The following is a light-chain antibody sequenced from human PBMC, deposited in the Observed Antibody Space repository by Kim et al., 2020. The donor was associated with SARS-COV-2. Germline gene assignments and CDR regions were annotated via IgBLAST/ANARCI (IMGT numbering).Light chain of an antibody. Sequence: QRVTISCSGSSSNIGSNSVSWYQHVPGKAPKLVIYYDDLVPSGASDRFSGSKSGTSAPLAITGLQSEDEADYYCAAWDDSLNALVFGGGTQLTVL. V-gene: IGLV1-36*01. CDR2: YDD. CDR3: AAWDDSLNALV. J-gene: IGLJ2*01. CDR1: SSNIGSNS.